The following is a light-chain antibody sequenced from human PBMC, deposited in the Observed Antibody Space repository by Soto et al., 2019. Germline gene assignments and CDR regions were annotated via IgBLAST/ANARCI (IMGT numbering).Light chain of an antibody. CDR2: NNN. Sequence: QTVVTQPPSASGTPGQRVTISCSGSSSNIGSNPVNWYQQLPGTAPKLLIYNNNQRPSGVPDRFSGSKSGTSASLAISGLQSEDEADYYCQSYDSDFVVFGGGTQLTVL. V-gene: IGLV1-44*01. CDR1: SSNIGSNP. J-gene: IGLJ2*01. CDR3: QSYDSDFVV.